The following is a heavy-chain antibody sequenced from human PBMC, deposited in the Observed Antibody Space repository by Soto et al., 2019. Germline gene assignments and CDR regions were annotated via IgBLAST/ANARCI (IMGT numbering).Heavy chain of an antibody. D-gene: IGHD6-6*01. CDR1: GYTFTSYY. V-gene: IGHV1-46*01. CDR3: ARESTYNSSSFLGY. J-gene: IGHJ4*02. Sequence: QVHLVQSGAEVKKSGASVKVSCKASGYTFTSYYIHWVRQAPGQGLEWMGIINPNSGSTTNAQKFQGRVTMTRDTSTSTVYMESSSLTSEDTAVYYCARESTYNSSSFLGYWGQGTLVTVSS. CDR2: INPNSGST.